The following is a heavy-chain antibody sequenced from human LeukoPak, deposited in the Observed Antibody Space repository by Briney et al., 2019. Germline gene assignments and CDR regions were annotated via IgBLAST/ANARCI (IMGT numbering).Heavy chain of an antibody. D-gene: IGHD3-10*01. CDR2: INHSGST. CDR3: ARGGGWSSARPFDY. Sequence: SETLSLTCAVYGGSFSDYYWSWIRQPPGKGLEWIGEINHSGSTNYNPSLKSRVTISVDTSKNQFSLKLSSVTAADTAVYYCARGGGWSSARPFDYWGQGTLVTVSS. V-gene: IGHV4-34*01. CDR1: GGSFSDYY. J-gene: IGHJ4*02.